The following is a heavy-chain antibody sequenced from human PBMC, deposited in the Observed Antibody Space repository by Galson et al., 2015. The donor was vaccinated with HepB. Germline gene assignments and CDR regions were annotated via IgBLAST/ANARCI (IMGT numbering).Heavy chain of an antibody. V-gene: IGHV4-34*01. CDR2: VHHSGST. J-gene: IGHJ6*02. Sequence: ETLSLTCGVHGGSFSGYYWSWIRQPPGKGLEWIGEVHHSGSTNYHPSLKSRVTLSVDTSNNHFSLGLTSVTAADTAVYYCARRRRGSYTSRGHNTPDRYYYYGMDVWGQGTTVTVSS. CDR3: ARRRRGSYTSRGHNTPDRYYYYGMDV. CDR1: GGSFSGYY. D-gene: IGHD2-2*01.